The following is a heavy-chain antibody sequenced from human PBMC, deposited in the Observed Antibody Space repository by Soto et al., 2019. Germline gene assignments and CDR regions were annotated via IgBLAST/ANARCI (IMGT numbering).Heavy chain of an antibody. CDR2: IDPSDSYT. Sequence: PGESVKISCXGSGYSFTSYWISWVRQMPGKGLEWMGRIDPSDSYTNYSPSFQGHVTISADKSISTAYLQWSSLKASDTAMYYCARHPPPSITMIVVAEFNWFDPWGQGTLVTVSS. CDR1: GYSFTSYW. V-gene: IGHV5-10-1*01. D-gene: IGHD3-22*01. CDR3: ARHPPPSITMIVVAEFNWFDP. J-gene: IGHJ5*02.